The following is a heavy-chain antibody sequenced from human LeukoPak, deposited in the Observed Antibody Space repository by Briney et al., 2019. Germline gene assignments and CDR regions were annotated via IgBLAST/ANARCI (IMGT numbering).Heavy chain of an antibody. D-gene: IGHD3-16*01. CDR1: GYSISSGYY. J-gene: IGHJ5*02. V-gene: IGHV4-38-2*01. CDR2: IYHSGST. Sequence: SETLSLTCAVSGYSISSGYYWGWIRQPPGKGLEWIGSIYHSGSTYYNPSLKSRVTISVDTSKNQFSLKLSSVTAADTAVYYCARAHRGSRWFDPWGQGTLVTVSS. CDR3: ARAHRGSRWFDP.